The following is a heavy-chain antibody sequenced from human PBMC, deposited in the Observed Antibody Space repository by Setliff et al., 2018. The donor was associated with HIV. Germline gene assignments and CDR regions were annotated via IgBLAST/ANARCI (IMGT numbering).Heavy chain of an antibody. CDR2: IIPIFGTP. V-gene: IGHV1-69*13. D-gene: IGHD2-15*01. Sequence: SVKVSCKASGDTFTSHAISWVRQAPGQGLEWMGGIIPIFGTPNYEQKFKGRLTITADEYTSTVYMELSSLRSEETAVYYCARDSRDIVVVVAPEPEPYYYYGMDVWGEGTTNTVSS. CDR1: GDTFTSHA. CDR3: ARDSRDIVVVVAPEPEPYYYYGMDV. J-gene: IGHJ6*04.